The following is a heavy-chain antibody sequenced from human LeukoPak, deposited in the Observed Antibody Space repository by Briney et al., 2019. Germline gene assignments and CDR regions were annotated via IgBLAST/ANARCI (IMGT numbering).Heavy chain of an antibody. Sequence: GESLKISCKGSGYSFTSYWIGWVRQLPGKGLEWMGIIYPGDSDTRYSPSFQGQVTISADKSISTAYLQWSSLKASDTAMYYRARSSSSWSYGMDVWGQGTTVTVSS. J-gene: IGHJ6*02. CDR1: GYSFTSYW. V-gene: IGHV5-51*01. D-gene: IGHD6-13*01. CDR3: ARSSSSWSYGMDV. CDR2: IYPGDSDT.